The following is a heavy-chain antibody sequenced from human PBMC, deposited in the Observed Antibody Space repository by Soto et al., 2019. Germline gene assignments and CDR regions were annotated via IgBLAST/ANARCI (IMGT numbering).Heavy chain of an antibody. V-gene: IGHV1-46*01. D-gene: IGHD6-13*01. CDR3: ASSPAYGSSWYGIPPDLSHGMDV. CDR2: INPRGGIT. CDR1: GYTFTSYY. J-gene: IGHJ6*02. Sequence: QMQLVQSGAEVKKPGASVKVSCKASGYTFTSYYIHWVRQAPGQGLEWMGIINPRGGITTYAQKFQGSLTMTGDTSTSTVYMELSSLTSEDTAMYHCASSPAYGSSWYGIPPDLSHGMDVWGQGTTVTVSS.